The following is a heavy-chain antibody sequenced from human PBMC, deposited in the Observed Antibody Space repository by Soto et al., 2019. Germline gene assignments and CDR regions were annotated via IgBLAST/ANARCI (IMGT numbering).Heavy chain of an antibody. D-gene: IGHD3-9*01. CDR2: ISAYNGNT. J-gene: IGHJ6*02. Sequence: ASVKVSCKASGYTFTSYGISWVRQAPGQGLEWMGWISAYNGNTNYAQKLQGRVTMTTDTSTSTAYMELRSLRSDDTAVYYCAIDIFTQPYYYYGMDVWGQGTTVTVSS. CDR3: AIDIFTQPYYYYGMDV. V-gene: IGHV1-18*01. CDR1: GYTFTSYG.